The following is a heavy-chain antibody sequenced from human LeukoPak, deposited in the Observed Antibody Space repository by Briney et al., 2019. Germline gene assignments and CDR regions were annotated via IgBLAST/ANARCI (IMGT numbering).Heavy chain of an antibody. J-gene: IGHJ4*02. V-gene: IGHV3-53*01. CDR2: IYSGGST. D-gene: IGHD4-17*01. CDR3: ARAKLHDYGDYLDY. Sequence: GGSLRLSCAASGFTVSSNYMSWVRQAPGKGLEWVSVIYSGGSTYCADSVKGRFTISRDNSKNTLYLQMNSLRAEDTAVYYCARAKLHDYGDYLDYWGQGTLVTVSS. CDR1: GFTVSSNY.